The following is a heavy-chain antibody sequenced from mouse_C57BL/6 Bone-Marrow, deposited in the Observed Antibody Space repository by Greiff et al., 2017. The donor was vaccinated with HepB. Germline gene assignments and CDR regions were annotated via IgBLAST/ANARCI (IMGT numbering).Heavy chain of an antibody. J-gene: IGHJ4*01. D-gene: IGHD3-2*02. V-gene: IGHV1-5*01. CDR3: TKLTAQATYAMDY. Sequence: EVQLQQSGTVLARPGASVKMSCKTSGYTFTSYWMHWVKQRPGQGLEWIGAIYPGNSDTSYNQKFKGKAKLTAVTSASTAYMELSSLTNEDSAVYYCTKLTAQATYAMDYWGQGTSVTVSS. CDR1: GYTFTSYW. CDR2: IYPGNSDT.